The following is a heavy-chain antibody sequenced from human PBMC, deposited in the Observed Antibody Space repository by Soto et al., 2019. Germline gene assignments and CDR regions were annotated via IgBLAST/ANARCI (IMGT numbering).Heavy chain of an antibody. V-gene: IGHV4-61*01. D-gene: IGHD3-22*01. CDR3: AREGYYDSSGYYYVPDAFDI. J-gene: IGHJ3*02. CDR2: IYYSGST. CDR1: GGSVSSGSYY. Sequence: PSETLSLTCTVSGGSVSSGSYYWSWIRQPPGKGPEWIGYIYYSGSTNYNPSLKSRVTISVDTSKNQFSLKLSSVTAADTAVYYCAREGYYDSSGYYYVPDAFDIWGQGTMVTVSS.